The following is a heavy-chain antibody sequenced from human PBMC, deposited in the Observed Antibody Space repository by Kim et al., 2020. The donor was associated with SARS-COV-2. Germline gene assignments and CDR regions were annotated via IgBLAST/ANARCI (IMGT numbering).Heavy chain of an antibody. J-gene: IGHJ3*02. D-gene: IGHD3-10*01. Sequence: GGSLRLSCAASGFTFSSYAMSWVRQAPGKGLEWVSAISGSGGSTYYADSVKGRFTISRDNSKNTLYLQMNSLRAEDTAVYYCAKDRMPYYYGSGSEGENFDAFDIWGQGAMVTVSS. CDR1: GFTFSSYA. CDR3: AKDRMPYYYGSGSEGENFDAFDI. V-gene: IGHV3-23*01. CDR2: ISGSGGST.